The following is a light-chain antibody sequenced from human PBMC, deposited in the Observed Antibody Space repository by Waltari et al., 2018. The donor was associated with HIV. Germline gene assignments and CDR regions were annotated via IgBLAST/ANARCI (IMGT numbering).Light chain of an antibody. CDR3: AAWDDSLNAYV. V-gene: IGLV1-44*01. Sequence: QSVLTQTPSASGTPGQRVIVSCSGSSSNSGSNTAKWYQPLPGAAPRLLIHSLDQRPSGVPDRFSGSKSGASASLAISGLQSEDEADYYCAAWDDSLNAYVFGGGTKVTVL. CDR2: SLD. J-gene: IGLJ1*01. CDR1: SSNSGSNT.